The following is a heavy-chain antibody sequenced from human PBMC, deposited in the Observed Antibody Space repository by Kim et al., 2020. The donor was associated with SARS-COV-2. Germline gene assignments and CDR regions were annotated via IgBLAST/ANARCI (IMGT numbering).Heavy chain of an antibody. Sequence: GGSLRLSCAASGFTFSSYSMNWVRQAPGKGLEWVSSISSSSSYIYYADSVKGRFTISRDNAKNSLYLQMNSLRAEDTAVYYCARESRGGYCSSTSCRRPSNVPYVWGQGTTVTVSS. CDR3: ARESRGGYCSSTSCRRPSNVPYV. CDR1: GFTFSSYS. V-gene: IGHV3-21*01. CDR2: ISSSSSYI. D-gene: IGHD2-2*01. J-gene: IGHJ6*02.